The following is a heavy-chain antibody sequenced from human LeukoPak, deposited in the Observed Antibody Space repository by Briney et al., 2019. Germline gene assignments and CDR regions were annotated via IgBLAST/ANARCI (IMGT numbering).Heavy chain of an antibody. Sequence: SETLSLTCTVSGGSISSSSYYWAWIRQPPGKGLEWIGSIYYTGSTYYNPSLKSRVTISVDTSKNQFSLKLSSVTAADTAVYYCARDRGGYYGSGSYIAFDIWGQGTMVTVSS. CDR3: ARDRGGYYGSGSYIAFDI. CDR1: GGSISSSSYY. CDR2: IYYTGST. D-gene: IGHD3-10*01. J-gene: IGHJ3*02. V-gene: IGHV4-39*07.